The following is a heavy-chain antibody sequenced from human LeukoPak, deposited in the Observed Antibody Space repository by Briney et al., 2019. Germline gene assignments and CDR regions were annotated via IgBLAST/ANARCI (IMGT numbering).Heavy chain of an antibody. Sequence: GGSLRLSCAASRFIFSSYAMNWVRQVPGKWLEWVAVISNDGSNSYYADSVKGRFTISRDNSKNTLYLQMNSLRAEDTAVYYCARDAPTVTSCDTPLLSDWGQGTLVTVSS. D-gene: IGHD4-11*01. CDR3: ARDAPTVTSCDTPLLSD. CDR2: ISNDGSNS. J-gene: IGHJ4*02. V-gene: IGHV3-30*04. CDR1: RFIFSSYA.